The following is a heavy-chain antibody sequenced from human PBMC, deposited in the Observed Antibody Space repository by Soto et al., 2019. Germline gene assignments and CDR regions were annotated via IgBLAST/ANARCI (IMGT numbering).Heavy chain of an antibody. CDR3: ATILIRGVITTYFDY. Sequence: QVQLVESGGGVVQPGRSLRLSCAASGFTFSSYVIHWVRQAPGKGLEWVAVISHDGSNKYYADSVKGRFTISRDNSKNTLYLQMNNLRAEDTAVYYCATILIRGVITTYFDYWGQGTLLTVSS. CDR2: ISHDGSNK. J-gene: IGHJ4*02. D-gene: IGHD3-10*01. V-gene: IGHV3-30-3*01. CDR1: GFTFSSYV.